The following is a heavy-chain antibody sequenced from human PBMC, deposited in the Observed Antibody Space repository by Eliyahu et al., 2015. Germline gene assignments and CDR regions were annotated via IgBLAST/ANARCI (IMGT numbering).Heavy chain of an antibody. J-gene: IGHJ4*02. V-gene: IGHV3-30-3*01. Sequence: QVQLVESGGGVVXPGRSLRLSCAAXGXTFSSYXMHWVRQAPGKGLEWVAVISYDGSNKYYADSVKGRFTISRDNSKNTLYLQMNSLRAEDTAVYYCARKNYYDSSGSLYFDYWGQGTLVTVSS. CDR3: ARKNYYDSSGSLYFDY. CDR1: GXTFSSYX. D-gene: IGHD3-22*01. CDR2: ISYDGSNK.